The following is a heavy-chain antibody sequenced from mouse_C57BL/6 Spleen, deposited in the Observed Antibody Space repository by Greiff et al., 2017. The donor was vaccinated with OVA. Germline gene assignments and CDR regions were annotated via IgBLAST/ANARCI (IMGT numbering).Heavy chain of an antibody. CDR1: GYSITSGYY. J-gene: IGHJ4*01. V-gene: IGHV3-6*01. Sequence: EVQLVESGPGLVKPSQSLSLTCSVTGYSITSGYYWNWIRQFPGNKLEWMGYISYDGSNNYNPSLKNRISITRDTSKNQFFLKLNSVTTEDTATYYCARGGLYDGYRYYAMDYWGQGTSVTVSS. CDR3: ARGGLYDGYRYYAMDY. CDR2: ISYDGSN. D-gene: IGHD2-3*01.